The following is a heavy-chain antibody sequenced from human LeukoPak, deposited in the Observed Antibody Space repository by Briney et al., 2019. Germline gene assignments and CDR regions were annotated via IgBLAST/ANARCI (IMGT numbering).Heavy chain of an antibody. J-gene: IGHJ4*02. CDR1: GFTVSSNY. V-gene: IGHV3-53*01. CDR3: ASSFYGDPRAFGY. CDR2: IYSGGST. D-gene: IGHD4-17*01. Sequence: QTGGSLRLSCAASGFTVSSNYMSWVRQAPGKGLEWVSVIYSGGSTYYADSVKGRFTISRDNSKNTLYLQMNSLRAEDTAVYYCASSFYGDPRAFGYWGQGTLVTVSS.